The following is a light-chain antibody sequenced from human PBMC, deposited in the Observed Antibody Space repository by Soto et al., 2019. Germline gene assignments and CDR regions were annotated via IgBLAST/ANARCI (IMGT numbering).Light chain of an antibody. CDR2: AAS. CDR1: QNINTY. CDR3: QHADSFPLIT. V-gene: IGKV1-39*01. J-gene: IGKJ5*01. Sequence: LAATVRDRVTITFPASQNINTYLNWYHQRPGKDPKLLIYAASSLQSGVPSRFSGSGSGTDFTLTISSLQPEDFATYYCQHADSFPLITFGQGRLLAI.